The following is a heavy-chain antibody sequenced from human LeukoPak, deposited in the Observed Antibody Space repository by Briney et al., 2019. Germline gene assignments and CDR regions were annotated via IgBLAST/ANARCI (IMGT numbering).Heavy chain of an antibody. D-gene: IGHD2-2*01. V-gene: IGHV1-69*05. J-gene: IGHJ3*02. Sequence: ASVKVSCKASGGTFSSYAISWVRQAPGQGLEWMGGIIPIFGTANYAQKFQGRVTITTDESTSTAYMELSSLRSEDTAVYYCARPLSYQLLSYAFDIWGQGTMVTVSS. CDR2: IIPIFGTA. CDR1: GGTFSSYA. CDR3: ARPLSYQLLSYAFDI.